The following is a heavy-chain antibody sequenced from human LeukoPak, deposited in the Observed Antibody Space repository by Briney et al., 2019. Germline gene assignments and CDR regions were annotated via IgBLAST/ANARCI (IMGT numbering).Heavy chain of an antibody. V-gene: IGHV5-51*01. CDR2: IYPGD. J-gene: IGHJ4*02. D-gene: IGHD3-22*01. CDR3: ARVRNYDSSGYYLPQYYFDY. CDR1: GYSFTSYW. Sequence: GESLKISCKGSGYSFTSYWIGWVRQMPGKGLEWMGIIYPGDYSPSSQGQVTISADKSISTAYLQWSSLKASDTAMYYCARVRNYDSSGYYLPQYYFDYWGQGTLVTVSS.